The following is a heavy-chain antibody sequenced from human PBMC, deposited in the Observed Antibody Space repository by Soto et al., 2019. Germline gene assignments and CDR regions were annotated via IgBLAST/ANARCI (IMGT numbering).Heavy chain of an antibody. CDR1: GGSISSSNW. D-gene: IGHD3-10*01. CDR3: ARDLFRGPYYSGGMDV. V-gene: IGHV4-4*02. CDR2: IYHSGST. Sequence: SETLSLTCAVSGGSISSSNWWSWVRQPPGKGLEWIGEIYHSGSTNYNPSLKSRVTISVDKSKNQFSLKLSSVTAADTAVYYCARDLFRGPYYSGGMDVWGQGTTVTVSS. J-gene: IGHJ6*02.